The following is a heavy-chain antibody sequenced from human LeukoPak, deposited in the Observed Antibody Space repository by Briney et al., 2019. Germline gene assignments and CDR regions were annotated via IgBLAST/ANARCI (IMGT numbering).Heavy chain of an antibody. CDR3: ARDKYNSGGDGDFDY. D-gene: IGHD6-19*01. CDR2: ISSSSYI. CDR1: GFTFSSYS. J-gene: IGHJ4*02. Sequence: PGGSLRLSCAASGFTFSSYSMNWVRQAPGKGLEWVSCISSSSYIYYADPLKGRFTVSRDNAKNSLYLQMNSLRAEDTAVYYCARDKYNSGGDGDFDYWGQGTLVTVSS. V-gene: IGHV3-21*01.